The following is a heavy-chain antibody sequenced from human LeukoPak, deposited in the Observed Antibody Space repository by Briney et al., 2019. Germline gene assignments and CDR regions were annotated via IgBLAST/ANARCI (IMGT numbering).Heavy chain of an antibody. V-gene: IGHV3-23*01. Sequence: GGSLRLSCEASGFTFSTYAMSWVRQAPGKGLEWVSAISGSGGSTYYADSVKGRFTISRDNSKNTLYLQMNSLRAEDTAVYYCANPRKDAFDIWGQGTMVTVSS. CDR3: ANPRKDAFDI. CDR2: ISGSGGST. J-gene: IGHJ3*02. CDR1: GFTFSTYA. D-gene: IGHD1-14*01.